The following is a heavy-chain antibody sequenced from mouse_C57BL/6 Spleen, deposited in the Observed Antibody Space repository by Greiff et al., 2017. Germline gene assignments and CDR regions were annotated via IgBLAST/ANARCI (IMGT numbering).Heavy chain of an antibody. CDR2: INPNNGGT. V-gene: IGHV1-26*01. J-gene: IGHJ3*01. D-gene: IGHD2-4*01. CDR3: AIGDDSAWFAY. Sequence: EVQLQQSGPELVKPGASVKTSCKASGYTFTDYYMNWVKQSHGKSLEWIGDINPNNGGTSYNQKFKGKATLTVDKSSSTAYMELRSLTSEDSAVYYCAIGDDSAWFAYWGQGTLVTVSA. CDR1: GYTFTDYY.